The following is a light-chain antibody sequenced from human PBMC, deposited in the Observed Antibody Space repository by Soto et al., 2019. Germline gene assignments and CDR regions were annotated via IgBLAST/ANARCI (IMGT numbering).Light chain of an antibody. CDR2: GTS. CDR1: QNVGTRF. CDR3: QLYSGSLPWT. Sequence: EIVLTQSPGPLSLSPGATTTLSCRASQNVGTRFIAWYQQRPGQAPRLLIYGTSNRATDIPDRFSGSGSGTDFTLSINRPQPEDFAVYHCQLYSGSLPWTFGQGTKVDMK. V-gene: IGKV3-20*01. J-gene: IGKJ1*01.